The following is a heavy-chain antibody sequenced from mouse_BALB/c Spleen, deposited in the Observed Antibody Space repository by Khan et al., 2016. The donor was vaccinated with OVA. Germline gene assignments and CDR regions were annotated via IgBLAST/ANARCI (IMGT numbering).Heavy chain of an antibody. J-gene: IGHJ3*01. Sequence: EVKLVESGGGLVKPGGSLKVSCAASGFTFSNYALSWVRHTPEKRLEWVASISSGGTTYYPDSVKGRVTISRDDARNILFLQMSSLRSEDTAMYYCARDYWFVYWGQGTLVTVSA. CDR1: GFTFSNYA. CDR3: ARDYWFVY. V-gene: IGHV5-6-5*01. CDR2: ISSGGTT.